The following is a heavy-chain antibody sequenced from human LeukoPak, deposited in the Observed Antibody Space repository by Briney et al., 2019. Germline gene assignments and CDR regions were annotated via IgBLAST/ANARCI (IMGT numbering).Heavy chain of an antibody. V-gene: IGHV4-38-2*02. Sequence: PSETLSLTCTVSGYSISTGYYWGWIRQPPGKGLEWIGSIYHNGSTSYNPSLKSRATISVDTSKNQFSLKLTSVTAADTAVYYCVGPPYDTSGPSFDYWGQGTLVTVSS. J-gene: IGHJ4*02. CDR2: IYHNGST. CDR1: GYSISTGYY. CDR3: VGPPYDTSGPSFDY. D-gene: IGHD3-22*01.